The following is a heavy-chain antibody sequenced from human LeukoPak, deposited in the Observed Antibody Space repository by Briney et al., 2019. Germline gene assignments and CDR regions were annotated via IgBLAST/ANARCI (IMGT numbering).Heavy chain of an antibody. CDR2: INHSGST. D-gene: IGHD3-10*01. V-gene: IGHV4-34*01. CDR1: GGSFSGYY. CDR3: ASSSYNSGSYYFFY. J-gene: IGHJ4*02. Sequence: SETLSLTCAVYGGSFSGYYWSWIRQPPGKGLEWIGEINHSGSTNYNPSLKSRVTISVDTSKNQFSLKLSSVTAADTAVYYCASSSYNSGSYYFFYWGQGTLVTVSS.